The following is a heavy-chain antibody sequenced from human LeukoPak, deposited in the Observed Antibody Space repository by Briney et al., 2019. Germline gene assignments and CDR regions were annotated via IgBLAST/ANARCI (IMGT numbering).Heavy chain of an antibody. D-gene: IGHD1-26*01. Sequence: PGGSLRLSCAASGFTSTTYWMSWVRQAPEKGLEWVANIKEDGSEIHYVDSVKGRFTISRDNAENSLYLQMDSLRAEDTAVYYCARSGSDFDYWGQGTLVTVSS. CDR3: ARSGSDFDY. V-gene: IGHV3-7*01. CDR1: GFTSTTYW. CDR2: IKEDGSEI. J-gene: IGHJ4*02.